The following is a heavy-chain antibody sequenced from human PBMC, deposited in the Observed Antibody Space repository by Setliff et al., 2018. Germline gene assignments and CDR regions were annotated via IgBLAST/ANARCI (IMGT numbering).Heavy chain of an antibody. D-gene: IGHD3-9*01. Sequence: SETLSLTCTVSGGSISTYSWSWIRQSAEKGLEWIGRVHASGSPNYNPSFKGRVTISLDTSTNQFSLNLNSVTAADTAVYHCAKERYFDWFFENWGQGTLVTVSS. CDR3: AKERYFDWFFEN. CDR1: GGSISTYS. CDR2: VHASGSP. J-gene: IGHJ4*02. V-gene: IGHV4-4*07.